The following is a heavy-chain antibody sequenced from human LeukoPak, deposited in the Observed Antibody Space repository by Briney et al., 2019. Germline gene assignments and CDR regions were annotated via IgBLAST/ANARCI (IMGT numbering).Heavy chain of an antibody. V-gene: IGHV3-72*01. CDR3: ARADHDILTGYYRDSDAFDI. D-gene: IGHD3-9*01. J-gene: IGHJ3*02. CDR2: IRNKANRGTT. Sequence: GGSLRLSCAPSGFTFSDYYMDWVRQAPGKGLEWVGRIRNKANRGTTEYAASVRGRFTISRDDSKNSVYLQMNSLRAEDTAVYYCARADHDILTGYYRDSDAFDIWGQGTMVTVSS. CDR1: GFTFSDYY.